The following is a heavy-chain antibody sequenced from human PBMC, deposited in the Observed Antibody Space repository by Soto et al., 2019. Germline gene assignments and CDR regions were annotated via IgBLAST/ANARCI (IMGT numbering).Heavy chain of an antibody. CDR3: ARRPTQIAAAGTGFDY. J-gene: IGHJ4*02. CDR1: GFTFSSYS. D-gene: IGHD6-13*01. V-gene: IGHV3-48*01. CDR2: ISSSSSTI. Sequence: EVQLVESGGGLVQPGGSLRLSCAASGFTFSSYSMNWVRQAPGKGLEWVSYISSSSSTIYYADSVKGRFTISRDNAKNSLYLQMNSLRAEDTAVYYCARRPTQIAAAGTGFDYWGQGTLVTVSS.